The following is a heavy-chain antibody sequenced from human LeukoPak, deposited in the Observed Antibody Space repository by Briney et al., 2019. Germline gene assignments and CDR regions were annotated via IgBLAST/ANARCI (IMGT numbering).Heavy chain of an antibody. J-gene: IGHJ4*02. D-gene: IGHD3-9*01. CDR2: ISAYNGNT. V-gene: IGHV1-18*01. Sequence: ASVKVSCKASGYTFTSYGISWVRQAPGQGLEWMGWISAYNGNTNYAQKLQARVTMTTDTSMSTAYMELRSLRSDDTAVYYCARNYDILTALDYWGQGTLVTVSS. CDR1: GYTFTSYG. CDR3: ARNYDILTALDY.